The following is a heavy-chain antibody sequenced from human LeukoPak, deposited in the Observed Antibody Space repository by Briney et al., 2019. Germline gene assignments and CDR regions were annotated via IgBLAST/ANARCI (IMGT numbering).Heavy chain of an antibody. D-gene: IGHD2-2*01. CDR2: INPSGGSI. CDR1: GYTFTRYY. J-gene: IGHJ6*02. Sequence: GASVKVSCKASGYTFTRYYMYWVRQAPGQGLEWMGIINPSGGSISCAQKFQGRVTMTRDTSTSTVYMELSSLRSEDTAVYYCARSGARYCSSSSCPSPNYYGMDVWGQGTTVTVSS. V-gene: IGHV1-46*01. CDR3: ARSGARYCSSSSCPSPNYYGMDV.